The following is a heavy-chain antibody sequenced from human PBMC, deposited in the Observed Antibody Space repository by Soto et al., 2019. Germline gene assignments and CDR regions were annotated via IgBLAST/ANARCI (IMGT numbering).Heavy chain of an antibody. V-gene: IGHV4-4*02. CDR3: ARARATIAAAAIFDC. J-gene: IGHJ4*02. D-gene: IGHD6-13*01. CDR2: VYGTGST. Sequence: QVQLQESGPGLVKPSGTLSLTCAVSGGSISTSNWWSWVRQPPGKGLEWIGEVYGTGSTNYNPSLDSRLTISVDKSKNQFALKLTSVTAADTAVYYCARARATIAAAAIFDCWGQGTLVTVSS. CDR1: GGSISTSNW.